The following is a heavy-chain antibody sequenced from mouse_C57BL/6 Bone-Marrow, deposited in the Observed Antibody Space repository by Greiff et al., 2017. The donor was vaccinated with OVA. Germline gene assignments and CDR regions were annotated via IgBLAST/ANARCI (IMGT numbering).Heavy chain of an antibody. Sequence: VQLQESGAELVRPGASVTLSCKASGYTFTDYEMHWVKQTPVHGLEWIGAIDPETGGTAYNQKFKGKAILTADKSSSTAYMELRSLTSEDSAVYYCTRSAGYSNYAWFAYWGQGTLVTVSA. J-gene: IGHJ3*01. D-gene: IGHD2-5*01. CDR2: IDPETGGT. V-gene: IGHV1-15*01. CDR1: GYTFTDYE. CDR3: TRSAGYSNYAWFAY.